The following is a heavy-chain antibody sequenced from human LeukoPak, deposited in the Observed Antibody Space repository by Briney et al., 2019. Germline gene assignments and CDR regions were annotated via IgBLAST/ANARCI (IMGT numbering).Heavy chain of an antibody. J-gene: IGHJ4*02. D-gene: IGHD3-22*01. CDR3: ARESLLYYWTNYYFDY. Sequence: GGSLRLSCAASGFTFSDYYMSWIRQAPGKGLEWVSYISSSGSTIYYANSVKGRFTISRDNAKNSLYLQTNSLRAEDTAVYYCARESLLYYWTNYYFDYWGQGTLVTVSS. CDR1: GFTFSDYY. V-gene: IGHV3-11*04. CDR2: ISSSGSTI.